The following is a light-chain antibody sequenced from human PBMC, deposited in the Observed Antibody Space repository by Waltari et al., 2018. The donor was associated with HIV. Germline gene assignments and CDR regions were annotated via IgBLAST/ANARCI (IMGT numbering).Light chain of an antibody. Sequence: QSALTQPRSASGSPGRSVTIPCTGTSSDVGGYNHVSWYPQHPGKAPRLMHYDVSKRPSGVPDRFSGAKSGNTASLTISGLHAEDEADYYCCSYAGSYTFYVFGTGTKVTVL. CDR2: DVS. CDR3: CSYAGSYTFYV. CDR1: SSDVGGYNH. V-gene: IGLV2-11*01. J-gene: IGLJ1*01.